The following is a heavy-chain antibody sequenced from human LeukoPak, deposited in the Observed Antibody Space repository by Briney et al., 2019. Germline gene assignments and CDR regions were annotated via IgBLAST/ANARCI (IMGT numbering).Heavy chain of an antibody. CDR1: GYTFTGYY. CDR2: INPNSGAT. V-gene: IGHV1-2*02. D-gene: IGHD6-6*01. CDR3: ARIASSSPGSGWFDP. J-gene: IGHJ5*02. Sequence: ASVKVSCKASGYTFTGYYMHWVRQAPGQGLEWMGWINPNSGATNYAQKFQGRVTMTRDTSISTAYMELSRLRSDDTAVYYCARIASSSPGSGWFDPWGQGTLVTVSS.